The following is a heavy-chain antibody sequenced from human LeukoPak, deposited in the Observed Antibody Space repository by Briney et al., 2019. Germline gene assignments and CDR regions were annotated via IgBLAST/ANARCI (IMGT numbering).Heavy chain of an antibody. J-gene: IGHJ6*02. CDR2: INPSGGST. D-gene: IGHD1-26*01. CDR1: GYTFTSYY. CDR3: ARVELGPRYYYYGMDV. V-gene: IGHV1-46*01. Sequence: GASVKVSCKASGYTFTSYYMHWVRQAPGQGLEWMGIINPSGGSTSYAQKFQGRVTMTRDTSTSTVYMELRSLRSDDTAVYYCARVELGPRYYYYGMDVWGQGTTVTVSS.